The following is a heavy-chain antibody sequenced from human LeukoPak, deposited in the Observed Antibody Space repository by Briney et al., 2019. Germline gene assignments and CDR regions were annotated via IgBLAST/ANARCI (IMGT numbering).Heavy chain of an antibody. CDR3: AKEPYGDYNWYFDL. CDR1: GFTFSSYW. CDR2: IKQDGSEK. D-gene: IGHD4-17*01. Sequence: PGGSLRLSCAASGFTFSSYWMSWVRQAPGKGLEWMANIKQDGSEKYYVDSVKGRFTISRDNSKNTLYLQMNSLRAEDTAVYYCAKEPYGDYNWYFDLWGRGTLVTVSS. J-gene: IGHJ2*01. V-gene: IGHV3-7*01.